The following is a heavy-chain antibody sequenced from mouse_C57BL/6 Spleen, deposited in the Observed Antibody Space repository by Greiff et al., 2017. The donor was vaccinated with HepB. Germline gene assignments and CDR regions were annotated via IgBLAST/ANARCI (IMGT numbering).Heavy chain of an antibody. Sequence: EVKLMESGAELVKPGASVKLSCTASGFNIKDYYMHWVKQRTEQGLEWIGRIDPEDGATKCAPKFQGKATITADTSSNTSDLQLSSLTSEDTAVYYCARSGYGDYDGAFAYWGQGTLVTVSA. V-gene: IGHV14-2*01. CDR1: GFNIKDYY. D-gene: IGHD2-4*01. CDR2: IDPEDGAT. CDR3: ARSGYGDYDGAFAY. J-gene: IGHJ3*01.